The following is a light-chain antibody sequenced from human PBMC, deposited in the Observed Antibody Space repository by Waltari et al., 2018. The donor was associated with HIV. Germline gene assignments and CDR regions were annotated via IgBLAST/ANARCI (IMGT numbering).Light chain of an antibody. CDR2: GNT. J-gene: IGLJ3*02. V-gene: IGLV1-40*01. CDR1: SSNIGADYH. CDR3: QSYDSSLSAWV. Sequence: QSVLTQPPSLSGAPGQTATTSRTRTSSNIGADYHVHWYQQLPETAPKLLIYGNTIRPSGVPDRFSGSKSGTSASLAITGLQADDEADYYCQSYDSSLSAWVFGGGTKLTVL.